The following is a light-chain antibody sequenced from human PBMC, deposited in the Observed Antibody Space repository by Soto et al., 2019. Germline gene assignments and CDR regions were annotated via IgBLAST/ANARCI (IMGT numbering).Light chain of an antibody. CDR3: QQYGNSIPIT. CDR1: QSVSNNY. V-gene: IGKV3-20*01. CDR2: GAS. J-gene: IGKJ5*01. Sequence: EIVLTQSPGTLSLSPGERATLSCRAIQSVSNNYLAWYQQKPGQAPRLLIYGASNRATGIPDRFSGSGSGTDFTLTISRLEPEDFAVYYCQQYGNSIPITFGQGTRLEIK.